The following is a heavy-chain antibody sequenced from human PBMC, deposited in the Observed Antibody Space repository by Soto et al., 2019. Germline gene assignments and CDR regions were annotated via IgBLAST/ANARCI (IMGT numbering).Heavy chain of an antibody. J-gene: IGHJ4*02. Sequence: KPSETLSLTCTVSGGSISSYYWSWIRQPPGKGLEWIGYIYYSGSTNYNPSLKSRVTISVDTSKNQFSLKLNSMTAADTAVYYCARHNYGSGSTYFDYWGQAPLVTVSS. D-gene: IGHD3-10*01. CDR2: IYYSGST. CDR1: GGSISSYY. V-gene: IGHV4-59*08. CDR3: ARHNYGSGSTYFDY.